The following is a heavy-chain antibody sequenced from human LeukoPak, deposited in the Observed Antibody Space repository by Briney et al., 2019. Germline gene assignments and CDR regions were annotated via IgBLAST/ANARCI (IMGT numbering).Heavy chain of an antibody. J-gene: IGHJ4*02. D-gene: IGHD2-2*01. CDR2: IIPILGTA. Sequence: SVKVSCKASGGTFSSYAISWVRQAPGQGFEWMGGIIPILGTANYAQKCQGRVTITADESTSTAYMELSSLRSEDTAVYYCARDARMVYCSSPRRGGSCPIAYWGQGTLVTVSS. CDR1: GGTFSSYA. CDR3: ARDARMVYCSSPRRGGSCPIAY. V-gene: IGHV1-69*01.